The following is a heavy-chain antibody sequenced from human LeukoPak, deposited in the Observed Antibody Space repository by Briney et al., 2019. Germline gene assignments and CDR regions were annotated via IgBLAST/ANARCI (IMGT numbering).Heavy chain of an antibody. CDR3: ARDSPAPTYYYGSGSYPPTSPYYYYGMDV. CDR1: GFTVSSNY. D-gene: IGHD3-10*01. V-gene: IGHV3-21*01. CDR2: ISSSSSYI. Sequence: GGSLRLSCAASGFTVSSNYMSWVHQAPGKGLEWVSSISSSSSYIYYADSVKGRFPISRDNAKNSLYLQMNSLRAEDTAVYYCARDSPAPTYYYGSGSYPPTSPYYYYGMDVWGQGTTVTVSS. J-gene: IGHJ6*02.